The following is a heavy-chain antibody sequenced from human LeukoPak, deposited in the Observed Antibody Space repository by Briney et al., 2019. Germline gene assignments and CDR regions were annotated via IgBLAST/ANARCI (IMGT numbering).Heavy chain of an antibody. CDR2: INPNSGGT. J-gene: IGHJ6*03. D-gene: IGHD3-10*01. V-gene: IGHV1-2*02. Sequence: ASVKVSCKASGYTFTGYYMHWVRQAPGQGLEWMGWINPNSGGTNYAQKFQGRVTMTRDTSISTAYMELSRLRSDDTAVYYCARDYRYYGSGSYYDLTYYYYYYMDVWGKGTTVTISS. CDR3: ARDYRYYGSGSYYDLTYYYYYYMDV. CDR1: GYTFTGYY.